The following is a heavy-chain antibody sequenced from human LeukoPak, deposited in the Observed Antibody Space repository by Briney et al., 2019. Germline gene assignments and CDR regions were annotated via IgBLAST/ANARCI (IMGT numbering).Heavy chain of an antibody. CDR3: AKAFQLPGIAAAGTIGYFQH. D-gene: IGHD6-13*01. V-gene: IGHV3-23*01. Sequence: GGSLTLSCAASGFTFSSYAMSWVRQAPGKGLEWVSAISGSGGSTYYADSVKGRFTISRDNSKNTLYLQMNSLRAEDTAVYYCAKAFQLPGIAAAGTIGYFQHWGQGTLVTVSS. J-gene: IGHJ1*01. CDR2: ISGSGGST. CDR1: GFTFSSYA.